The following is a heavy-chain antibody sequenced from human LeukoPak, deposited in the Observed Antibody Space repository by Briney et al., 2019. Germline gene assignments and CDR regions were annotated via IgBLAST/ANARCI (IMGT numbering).Heavy chain of an antibody. D-gene: IGHD3-10*01. Sequence: PSQTLSLTCAVSGGSISSGGYSWSWIRQPPGKGLEWIGYIYHSGSTYYNPSLKSRVTISVDRSKNQFSLKLSSVTAADTAVYYCARESRMVRGIKWFDPWGQGTLVTVSS. V-gene: IGHV4-30-2*01. J-gene: IGHJ5*02. CDR2: IYHSGST. CDR1: GGSISSGGYS. CDR3: ARESRMVRGIKWFDP.